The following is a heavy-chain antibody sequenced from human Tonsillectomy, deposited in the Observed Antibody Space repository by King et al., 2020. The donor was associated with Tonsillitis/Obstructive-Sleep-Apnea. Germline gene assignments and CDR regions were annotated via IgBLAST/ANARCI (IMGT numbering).Heavy chain of an antibody. CDR1: GFTFEEYG. CDR3: SRSLYNWNYFPTRGVHGFDF. D-gene: IGHD1-7*01. J-gene: IGHJ3*01. Sequence: VQLVESGGGLVKPGRSLRLSCRASGFTFEEYGMTWFRQAPGKGLEWVGFIRRRAYGETTDYAASVKGRFIISRDDSKSIAYLQMNSLKTEDTAMYYCSRSLYNWNYFPTRGVHGFDFWGQGTTVTVSS. CDR2: IRRRAYGETT. V-gene: IGHV3-49*05.